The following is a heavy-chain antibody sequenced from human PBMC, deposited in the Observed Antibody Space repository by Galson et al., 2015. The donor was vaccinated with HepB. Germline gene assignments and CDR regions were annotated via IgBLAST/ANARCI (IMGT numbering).Heavy chain of an antibody. CDR2: ISAYNGNT. CDR1: GYTFTSYG. Sequence: SVKVSCKASGYTFTSYGISWVRQAPGQGLEWMGWISAYNGNTNYAQKLQGRVTMTTDTSTSTAYMELRSLRSDDTAVYYCARDPMARWCSSGWYPFDYWGQGTLVTVSS. D-gene: IGHD6-19*01. CDR3: ARDPMARWCSSGWYPFDY. J-gene: IGHJ4*02. V-gene: IGHV1-18*04.